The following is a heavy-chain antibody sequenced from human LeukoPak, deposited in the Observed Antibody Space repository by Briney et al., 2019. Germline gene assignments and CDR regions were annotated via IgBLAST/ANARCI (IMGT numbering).Heavy chain of an antibody. CDR3: AKDPYGDYYGSSYWEY. CDR2: ISYDGSNK. J-gene: IGHJ4*02. D-gene: IGHD3-22*01. V-gene: IGHV3-30*18. Sequence: GGSLRLSCAASGFTFSSYGMHWVRQAPGKGLEWVAVISYDGSNKYYADSVKGRFTISRDNSKNTLYLQMNSLRAEDTAVYYCAKDPYGDYYGSSYWEYWGQGTLVTVSS. CDR1: GFTFSSYG.